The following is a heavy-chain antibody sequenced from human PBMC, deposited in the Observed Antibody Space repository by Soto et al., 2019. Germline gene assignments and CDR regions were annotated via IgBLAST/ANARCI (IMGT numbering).Heavy chain of an antibody. CDR3: ERGGGYSYGYLDY. D-gene: IGHD5-18*01. V-gene: IGHV4-31*03. Sequence: SETLSLTFTVSGGSITSVGFFWSWIRQHPGKGLKWIRYINYSGSTYYNPSLKSRVTIRVATSKNQFSLKLRFATAADMVVYFCERGGGYSYGYLDYGGQGSLVTVSS. CDR2: INYSGST. J-gene: IGHJ4*02. CDR1: GGSITSVGFF.